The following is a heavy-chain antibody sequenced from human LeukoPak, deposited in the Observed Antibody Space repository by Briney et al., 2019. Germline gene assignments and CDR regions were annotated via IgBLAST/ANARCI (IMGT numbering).Heavy chain of an antibody. CDR3: ARGVSSSSSCYYYYMDV. CDR1: GGTFSSYA. CDR2: IIPIFGTA. D-gene: IGHD6-6*01. J-gene: IGHJ6*03. Sequence: SVKVSCKASGGTFSSYAISWVRQAPGQGLEWMGGIIPIFGTANYAQKFQGRVTITADKSTSTAYMELSSLRSEDTAVYYCARGVSSSSSCYYYYMDVWGKGTTVTVSS. V-gene: IGHV1-69*06.